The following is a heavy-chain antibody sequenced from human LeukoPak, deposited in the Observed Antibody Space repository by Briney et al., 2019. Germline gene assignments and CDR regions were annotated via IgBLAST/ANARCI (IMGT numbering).Heavy chain of an antibody. CDR2: ISAYTGNT. CDR3: ARVKGYYYDSSGYYPGYYFDY. D-gene: IGHD3-22*01. Sequence: GASVKVSCKASGYTFTSYGISWVRQAPGQGLEWMGWISAYTGNTNYAQKLQGRVTMTTDTSTSTAYMELRSLRSDDTAVYYCARVKGYYYDSSGYYPGYYFDYWGQGTLVTVSS. J-gene: IGHJ4*02. CDR1: GYTFTSYG. V-gene: IGHV1-18*01.